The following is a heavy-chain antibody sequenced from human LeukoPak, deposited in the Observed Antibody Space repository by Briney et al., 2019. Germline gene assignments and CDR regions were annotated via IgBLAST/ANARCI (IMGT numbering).Heavy chain of an antibody. D-gene: IGHD3-10*01. Sequence: SGTLSLTCAVSGGSVSSSNWWSWVRQPPGKGLEWIGEMYHGGSTNYNPSLKSRVTISVDKSKNQFSLKLSSMTAADTAVYYCAGGSMGLWSFDYWGQGTLVTVSS. CDR3: AGGSMGLWSFDY. J-gene: IGHJ4*02. CDR1: GGSVSSSNW. V-gene: IGHV4-4*02. CDR2: MYHGGST.